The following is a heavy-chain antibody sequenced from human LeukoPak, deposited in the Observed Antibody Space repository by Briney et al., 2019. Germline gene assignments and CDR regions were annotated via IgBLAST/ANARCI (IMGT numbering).Heavy chain of an antibody. D-gene: IGHD6-13*01. J-gene: IGHJ4*02. Sequence: GGSLRLSCEASGFTFSRYGMHWGRQAPGKGLEWVAVVSYDGSVKFYAGSVKGRFTISRDNSKNTLLLQMNSLRAEDTALYYCAKAETPYSSKSLDFWGQGTLVAVSS. CDR1: GFTFSRYG. CDR3: AKAETPYSSKSLDF. CDR2: VSYDGSVK. V-gene: IGHV3-30*18.